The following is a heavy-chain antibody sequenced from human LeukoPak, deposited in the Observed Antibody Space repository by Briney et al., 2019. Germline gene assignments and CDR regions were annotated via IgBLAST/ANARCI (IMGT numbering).Heavy chain of an antibody. CDR3: AKVPVTKWGLGVDY. CDR1: GFTFSSYA. D-gene: IGHD1-26*01. Sequence: GGSLRLSCAASGFTFSSYAMHWVRQAPGKGLEWVAFIRYDGSNKYYADFVKGRFTISRDNSKNTLYLQMNSLRAEDTAVYYCAKVPVTKWGLGVDYWGQGTLVTVSS. J-gene: IGHJ4*02. CDR2: IRYDGSNK. V-gene: IGHV3-30*02.